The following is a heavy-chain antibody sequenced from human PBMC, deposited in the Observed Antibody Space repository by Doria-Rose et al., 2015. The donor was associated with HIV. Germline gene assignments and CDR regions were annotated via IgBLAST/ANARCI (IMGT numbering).Heavy chain of an antibody. J-gene: IGHJ4*02. Sequence: SGPVLVKPTETLTLTCTVSGVSLSSPGMGVSWIRQPPGKALEWLANIFSDDERSSKTSLNSRLNISRGTSKSQVVLTMTDMDPVDTATYYCARIKSSRWYHKYYFDFWGQGTLVIVSA. CDR2: IFSDDER. CDR3: ARIKSSRWYHKYYFDF. CDR1: GVSLSSPGMG. D-gene: IGHD6-13*01. V-gene: IGHV2-26*01.